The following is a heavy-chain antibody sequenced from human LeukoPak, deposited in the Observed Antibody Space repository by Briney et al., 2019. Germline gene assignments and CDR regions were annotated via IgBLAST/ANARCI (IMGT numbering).Heavy chain of an antibody. Sequence: GGSLRLSCAASGFTFSSYWMHWVRQAPGKGLVWVSGINTDGSSTNYADSVKGRFTISRDNAKNTLYLQMNSLRAEDTAVYYCAKEQTSSGYFDYWGQGTLVTVSS. J-gene: IGHJ4*02. CDR3: AKEQTSSGYFDY. V-gene: IGHV3-74*01. D-gene: IGHD2-2*01. CDR2: INTDGSST. CDR1: GFTFSSYW.